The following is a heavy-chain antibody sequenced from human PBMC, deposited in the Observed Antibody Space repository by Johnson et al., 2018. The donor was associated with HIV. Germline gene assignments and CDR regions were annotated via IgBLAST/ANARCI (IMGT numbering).Heavy chain of an antibody. V-gene: IGHV3-30*02. J-gene: IGHJ3*02. D-gene: IGHD6-19*01. Sequence: QVQLVESGGGVVQPGGSLRLSCAASGFTFSTYGIHWVRQSPGKGLEWVAFIRYDGSNKYYADSVKGRFTISRDNSKNTLYLQMNSLRAEDTAVYYCAKDLRGIAGAIDAFDIWGQGTMVTVSS. CDR1: GFTFSTYG. CDR2: IRYDGSNK. CDR3: AKDLRGIAGAIDAFDI.